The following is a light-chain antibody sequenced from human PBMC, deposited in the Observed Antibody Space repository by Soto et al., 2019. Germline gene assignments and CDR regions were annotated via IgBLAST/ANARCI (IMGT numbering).Light chain of an antibody. Sequence: VLTQPPSASGTPGQRVTISCPGSSSNFGSNSVNWYQQLPGTAPKLLVYSTSQRPSGVPDRFSGSKSGTSASLAISALQSEDEADYFCAAWDDSLNGLYVFGTGTKVTVL. CDR2: STS. CDR1: SSNFGSNS. J-gene: IGLJ1*01. V-gene: IGLV1-44*01. CDR3: AAWDDSLNGLYV.